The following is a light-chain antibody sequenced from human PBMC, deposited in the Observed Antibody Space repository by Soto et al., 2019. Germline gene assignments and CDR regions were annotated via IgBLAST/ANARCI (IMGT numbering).Light chain of an antibody. CDR3: QSFDNGLTGPI. CDR1: SSNIGAGFD. J-gene: IGLJ2*01. Sequence: SVLRQPPSMSGAPGQRVTISCTGSSSNIGAGFDVHWYQHLPGTVPHLLIYGDNNRPSGVPDRFSGSKSGASASLVITGLQTADEGDYYCQSFDNGLTGPIFGGGTQLTVL. V-gene: IGLV1-40*01. CDR2: GDN.